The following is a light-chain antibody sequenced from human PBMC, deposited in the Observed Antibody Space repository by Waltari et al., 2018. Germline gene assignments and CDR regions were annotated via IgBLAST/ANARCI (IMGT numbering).Light chain of an antibody. V-gene: IGLV2-23*02. CDR3: CSYGGVNTLGVL. CDR2: EVN. Sequence: QSALTQPASVSGSPGQSTTIPCTGSGADVWGYNLVSWYLHHPGQAPRLLIYEVNERPSGIPSRFSGSKSGNTASLTISGLQIEDEADYYCCSYGGVNTLGVLFGGGSKLTV. J-gene: IGLJ2*01. CDR1: GADVWGYNL.